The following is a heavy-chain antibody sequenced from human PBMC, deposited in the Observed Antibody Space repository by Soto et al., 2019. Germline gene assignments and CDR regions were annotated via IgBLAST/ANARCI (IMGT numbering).Heavy chain of an antibody. D-gene: IGHD2-21*02. CDR2: IKQEGGEK. V-gene: IGHV3-7*03. CDR1: GFTFSSHW. J-gene: IGHJ4*02. CDR3: ARGGDSYIDY. Sequence: GGSLRLSCAASGFTFSSHWMVWVRQPPGKGLEWVANIKQEGGEKSYVDSVKGRFTVSRDNAQNSLYLQMNSLRVEDTAMYYCARGGDSYIDYWGQGXLVTVSS.